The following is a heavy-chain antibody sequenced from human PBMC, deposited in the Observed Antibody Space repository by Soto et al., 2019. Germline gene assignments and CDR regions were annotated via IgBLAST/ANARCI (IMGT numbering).Heavy chain of an antibody. CDR2: INSDGSST. J-gene: IGHJ5*02. D-gene: IGHD2-2*02. V-gene: IGHV3-74*01. Sequence: EVQLVESGGGLVQPGGSLRLSCAASGFTFSSYWMHWVRQAPGKGLVWVSRINSDGSSTSYADSVKGRFTISRDNAKNTLYLQMNSLRAEDTAVYYCARDRAVVVPAAILGGNWFDPWGQGTLVTVSS. CDR1: GFTFSSYW. CDR3: ARDRAVVVPAAILGGNWFDP.